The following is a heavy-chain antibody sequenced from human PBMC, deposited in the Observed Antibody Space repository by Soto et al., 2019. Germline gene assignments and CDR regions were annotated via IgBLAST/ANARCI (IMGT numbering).Heavy chain of an antibody. V-gene: IGHV4-39*01. CDR1: GGSISSSSYY. CDR3: ARHRFVGYGSDY. Sequence: QLQLQESGPGLVKPSETLSLTCTVSGGSISSSSYYWGWIRQPPGKGLEWIGSIYYSGSTYYNPSLKSRVTISVATSKNQFSLKLSSVTAADTAVYYCARHRFVGYGSDYWGQGTLVTVSS. CDR2: IYYSGST. J-gene: IGHJ4*02. D-gene: IGHD3-10*01.